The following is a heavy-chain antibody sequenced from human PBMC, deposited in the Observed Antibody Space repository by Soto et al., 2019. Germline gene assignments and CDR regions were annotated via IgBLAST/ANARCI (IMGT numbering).Heavy chain of an antibody. D-gene: IGHD6-13*01. CDR3: ARRSSSKGSTGGWPWTAWFHP. CDR2: IYHSGST. Sequence: TRVPTFAFSGISISNGVYSLSWVRPPPVKGLEWIGYIYHSGSTYYNPSLKSRVTISVDTSKNQFSLKLSSVTAADTAMYYCARRSSSKGSTGGWPWTAWFHPWGQGTLVTV. V-gene: IGHV4-30-2*01. J-gene: IGHJ5*02. CDR1: GISISNGVYS.